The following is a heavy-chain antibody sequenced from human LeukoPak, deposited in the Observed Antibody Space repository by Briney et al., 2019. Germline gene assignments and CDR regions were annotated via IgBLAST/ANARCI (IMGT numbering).Heavy chain of an antibody. D-gene: IGHD2-8*01. Sequence: VGSLRLSCAASGFTFSSYAMSWVRQSPGKGLEGVSAISGSGSSTYYADSVKGRFTISRDNSKNTLYLQMNSLRAEDTAVYYCATNPRVLMVSGWFDPWGQGTLVTVSS. V-gene: IGHV3-23*01. CDR3: ATNPRVLMVSGWFDP. CDR2: ISGSGSST. CDR1: GFTFSSYA. J-gene: IGHJ5*02.